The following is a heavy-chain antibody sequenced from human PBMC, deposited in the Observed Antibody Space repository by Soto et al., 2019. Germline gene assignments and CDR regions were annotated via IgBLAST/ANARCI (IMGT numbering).Heavy chain of an antibody. D-gene: IGHD6-19*01. CDR3: ARKYSSGWTFDY. V-gene: IGHV4-59*01. J-gene: IGHJ4*02. CDR1: GGSISSYY. Sequence: ETLSLTCTVSGGSISSYYWSWIRQPPGKGLEWIGYIYYSGSTNYNPSLKSRVTISVDTSKNQFSLKLSSVTAADTAVYYCARKYSSGWTFDYWGQGTLVTVS. CDR2: IYYSGST.